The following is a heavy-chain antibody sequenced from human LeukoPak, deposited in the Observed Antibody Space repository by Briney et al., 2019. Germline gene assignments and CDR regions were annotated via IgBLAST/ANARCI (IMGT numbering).Heavy chain of an antibody. CDR3: ARVYSYGYFDY. V-gene: IGHV3-11*06. CDR1: GFTFSDYY. J-gene: IGHJ4*02. D-gene: IGHD5-18*01. CDR2: ISSSSSYT. Sequence: GGSLRLSCAASGFTFSDYYMSWVRQAPGKGLEWVSYISSSSSYTNYADSVKGRFTISRDNAKNSLYLQMNSLRAEDTAVYYCARVYSYGYFDYWGQGTLVTVSS.